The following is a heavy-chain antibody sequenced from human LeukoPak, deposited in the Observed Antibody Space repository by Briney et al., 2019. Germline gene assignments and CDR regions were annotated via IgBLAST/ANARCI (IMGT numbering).Heavy chain of an antibody. CDR3: ARGSRAIVTTKFARGRYMDV. CDR1: GSTFSSYA. D-gene: IGHD5-12*01. V-gene: IGHV3-30*04. CDR2: ISHDGSNK. Sequence: GRSLRLSCAASGSTFSSYAIHWVRQAPGKGLEWVAVISHDGSNKYYADSVKGRFTISRDNSKNTLYLQMNSLRAEDTAVYYCARGSRAIVTTKFARGRYMDVWGKGTTVTVSS. J-gene: IGHJ6*03.